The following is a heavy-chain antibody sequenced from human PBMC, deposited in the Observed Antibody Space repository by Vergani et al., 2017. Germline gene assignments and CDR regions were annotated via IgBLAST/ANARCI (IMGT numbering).Heavy chain of an antibody. V-gene: IGHV5-51*01. D-gene: IGHD3-10*01. CDR3: AKVISMVRGVIYYCVDF. CDR1: GYRFTSYW. CDR2: IYPGNSDT. J-gene: IGHJ6*02. Sequence: EVQLVQSGAEVKKPGESLKISCKGSGYRFTSYWIGWVRQMPGKGLEWMGIIYPGNSDTRYSPSFQGQVTISADKSISTAYLQWSSLKASDTAMYYCAKVISMVRGVIYYCVDFWDQRTAIAVS.